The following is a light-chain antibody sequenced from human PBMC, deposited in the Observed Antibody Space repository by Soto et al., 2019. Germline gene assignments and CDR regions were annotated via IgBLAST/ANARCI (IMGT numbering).Light chain of an antibody. CDR2: AAS. CDR1: QYINRY. J-gene: IGKJ3*01. CDR3: QQSYSSPYT. Sequence: EIQMAQSPSTLSAFLGDRVTVTWRASQYINRYINWYQRKPGKAPRVLISAASNLESGVPSRFSGSGAGTDFTLTISSLQPEDFATYICQQSYSSPYTFGPGTKVDIK. V-gene: IGKV1-39*01.